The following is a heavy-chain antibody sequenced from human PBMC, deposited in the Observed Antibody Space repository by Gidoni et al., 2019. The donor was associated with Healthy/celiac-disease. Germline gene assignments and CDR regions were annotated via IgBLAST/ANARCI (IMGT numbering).Heavy chain of an antibody. V-gene: IGHV4-39*01. J-gene: IGHJ4*02. Sequence: QLQLQESGPGLVKPSETLSLTCTVSGGSIRSGSYYWGWLRQPPGKGREWIGSIYYSWSTYYNPSLKSRVTISVDTSKNQFSLKLSSVTAADTAVYYCVALYCSSTSCYGYFDYWGQGTLVTVSS. D-gene: IGHD2-2*01. CDR3: VALYCSSTSCYGYFDY. CDR1: GGSIRSGSYY. CDR2: IYYSWST.